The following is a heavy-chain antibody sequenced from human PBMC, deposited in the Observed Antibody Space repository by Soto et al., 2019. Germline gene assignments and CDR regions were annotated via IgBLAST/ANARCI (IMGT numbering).Heavy chain of an antibody. J-gene: IGHJ6*02. D-gene: IGHD6-13*01. CDR2: IIPIFGTA. CDR3: ARGRGAYSSHPGYYYYGMDV. V-gene: IGHV1-69*13. Sequence: SVKVSCKASGGTFSSYAISWVRQAPGQGLEWMGGIIPIFGTANYAQKFQGRVTITADESTSTAYMELSSLRSEDTAVYYCARGRGAYSSHPGYYYYGMDVWGQGTTVTVSS. CDR1: GGTFSSYA.